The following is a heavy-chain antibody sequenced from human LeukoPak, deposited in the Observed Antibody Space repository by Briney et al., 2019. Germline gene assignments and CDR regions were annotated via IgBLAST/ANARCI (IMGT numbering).Heavy chain of an antibody. V-gene: IGHV3-21*04. CDR1: GFTFSSYS. CDR2: ISSSSSYI. Sequence: GGSLRLSCAASGFTFSSYSMNWVRQAPGKGLEWVSSISSSSSYIYYADSVKGRFTISRDNAKNTIYLQMNSLRAEDTAVYFCARDRGREKPFGGVTLDPWGQGTLVTVSS. J-gene: IGHJ5*02. CDR3: ARDRGREKPFGGVTLDP. D-gene: IGHD3-16*01.